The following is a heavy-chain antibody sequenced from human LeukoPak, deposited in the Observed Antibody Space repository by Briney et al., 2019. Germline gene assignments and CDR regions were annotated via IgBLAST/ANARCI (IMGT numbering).Heavy chain of an antibody. CDR2: INHSGST. D-gene: IGHD3-22*01. V-gene: IGHV4-34*01. CDR3: ARRPYYYDSSGYYSFDY. CDR1: GGSFSGYY. Sequence: SETLSLTCAVYGGSFSGYYWSWIRQPPGKGLEWIGEINHSGSTNYNPSLKSRVTISVDTSKNQFSLKLGSVTAADTAVYYCARRPYYYDSSGYYSFDYWGQGTLVTVSS. J-gene: IGHJ4*02.